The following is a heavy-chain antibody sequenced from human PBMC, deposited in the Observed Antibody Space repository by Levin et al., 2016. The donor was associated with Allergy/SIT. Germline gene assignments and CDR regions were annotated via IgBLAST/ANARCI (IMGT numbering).Heavy chain of an antibody. Sequence: SETLSLTCAVSGYSISSDYYWGWIRQHPGKGLEWIGYIYYSGSTNYNPSLKSRVTISADTSKNQFSLKLSAVTAADTAVYYCARDLGTAMAGYYYYYGMDVWGQGTTVTVSS. V-gene: IGHV4-31*11. D-gene: IGHD5-18*01. CDR1: GYSISSDYY. CDR2: IYYSGST. J-gene: IGHJ6*02. CDR3: ARDLGTAMAGYYYYYGMDV.